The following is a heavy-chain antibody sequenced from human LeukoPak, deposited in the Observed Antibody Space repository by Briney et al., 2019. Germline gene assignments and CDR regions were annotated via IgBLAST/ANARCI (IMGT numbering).Heavy chain of an antibody. CDR1: GGSIRSGTDY. CDR3: ARVVWGGDYHYSMDV. Sequence: PSETLSLTCSVSGGSIRSGTDYWSWVRQPAGKGLEWIGRIHMSGSTDYNPSFKSRVTMSVDTSKNQLSLKLRSVTAADTAVYYCARVVWGGDYHYSMDVWGKGTTVIVSS. V-gene: IGHV4-61*02. CDR2: IHMSGST. J-gene: IGHJ6*03. D-gene: IGHD7-27*01.